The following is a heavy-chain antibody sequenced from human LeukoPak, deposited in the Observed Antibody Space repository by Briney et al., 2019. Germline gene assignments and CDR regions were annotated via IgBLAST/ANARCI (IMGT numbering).Heavy chain of an antibody. CDR1: GFTFSSYW. CDR2: IKQDGSEK. CDR3: ARGKNYYDSSGYYYGNRFGFDY. V-gene: IGHV3-7*01. Sequence: GGSLRLSCAASGFTFSSYWMSWVRQAPGKGLGWVANIKQDGSEKYYVDSVKGRFTISRDNAKNSLYLQMNSLRAEDTAVYYCARGKNYYDSSGYYYGNRFGFDYWGQGTLVTVSS. D-gene: IGHD3-22*01. J-gene: IGHJ4*02.